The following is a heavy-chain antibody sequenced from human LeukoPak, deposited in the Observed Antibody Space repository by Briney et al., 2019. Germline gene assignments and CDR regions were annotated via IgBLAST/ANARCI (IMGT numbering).Heavy chain of an antibody. CDR2: IYTSGST. CDR3: ARERYYYGSGSYRTNSFDP. J-gene: IGHJ5*02. V-gene: IGHV4-4*07. Sequence: SETLSLTCTVSGGSISSYYWSWIRQPAGKGLEWIGRIYTSGSTNYNPSLKSRVTMSVDTSKNQFSLKLSSVTAADTAVYYCARERYYYGSGSYRTNSFDPWGQGTLVTVSS. D-gene: IGHD3-10*01. CDR1: GGSISSYY.